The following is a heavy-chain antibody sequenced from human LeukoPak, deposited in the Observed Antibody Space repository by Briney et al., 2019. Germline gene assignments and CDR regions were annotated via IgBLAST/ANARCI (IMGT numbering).Heavy chain of an antibody. D-gene: IGHD5-18*01. J-gene: IGHJ4*02. Sequence: GGSLRLSCAASGFTFSSYGMHWVRQAPGKGLEWVAVIWYDGSNKYYADSVKGRFTISRDNSKNTLYLQMNSLRAEDTAVYYCARLGYSYAGDFDYWGQGTLVTVSS. CDR3: ARLGYSYAGDFDY. CDR2: IWYDGSNK. CDR1: GFTFSSYG. V-gene: IGHV3-33*01.